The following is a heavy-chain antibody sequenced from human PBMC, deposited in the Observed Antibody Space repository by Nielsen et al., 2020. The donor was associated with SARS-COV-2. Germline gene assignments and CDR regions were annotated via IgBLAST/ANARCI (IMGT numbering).Heavy chain of an antibody. V-gene: IGHV1-69*08. J-gene: IGHJ4*02. D-gene: IGHD6-25*01. CDR1: GGIFNTYS. CDR3: ARDSGFDY. Sequence: SVKVSCKGSGGIFNTYSISWVRQAPGQGLEWMGRIVPPLGTTNYAQKFQDRLTITADYMELSGLISEDTAVYYCARDSGFDYWGQGTLITVPS. CDR2: IVPPLGTT.